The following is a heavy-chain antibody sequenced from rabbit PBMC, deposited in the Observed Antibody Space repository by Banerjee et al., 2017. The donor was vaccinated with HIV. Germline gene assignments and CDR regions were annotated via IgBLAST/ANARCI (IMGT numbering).Heavy chain of an antibody. J-gene: IGHJ4*01. Sequence: QEQLVESGGGLVLPGGSLKLSCKASGFDFSRYGVSWVRQAPGKGLEWIGYIDPVFGIAYYASWVNGRVTISRENTQNTVYLQLNSLTAADTATYFCARDLAGVIGWNFGWWGPGTLVTVS. CDR3: ARDLAGVIGWNFGW. CDR1: GFDFSRYG. D-gene: IGHD4-1*01. V-gene: IGHV1S47*01. CDR2: IDPVFGIA.